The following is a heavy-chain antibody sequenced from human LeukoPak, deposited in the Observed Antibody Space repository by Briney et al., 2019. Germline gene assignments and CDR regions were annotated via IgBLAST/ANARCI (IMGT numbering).Heavy chain of an antibody. D-gene: IGHD5-24*01. CDR1: GFTFSSYG. J-gene: IGHJ5*02. Sequence: GSLRLSCAASGFTFSSYGIHWVRQAPGKGLEWVAFIPYDGSDKSYADSVMGRFTISRDNSKNMLYLQMSSLRAEDTAVFYCARDVTISGNNWFDPWGQGTLVTVSS. CDR3: ARDVTISGNNWFDP. CDR2: IPYDGSDK. V-gene: IGHV3-30*02.